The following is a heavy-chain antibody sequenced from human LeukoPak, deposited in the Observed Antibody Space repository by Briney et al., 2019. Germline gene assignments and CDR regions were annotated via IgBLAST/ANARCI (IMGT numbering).Heavy chain of an antibody. CDR1: GGSISSGGYY. J-gene: IGHJ3*02. V-gene: IGHV4-30-2*01. D-gene: IGHD2-2*01. Sequence: SGTLSLTCTVSGGSISSGGYYWSWIRQPPGKGLEWIGYIYHSGSTYYNPSLKSRVTISVDRSKNQFSLKLSSVTAADTAVYYCARRFKPGYCSSTNCVQGPFDIWGQGTMVTVSS. CDR3: ARRFKPGYCSSTNCVQGPFDI. CDR2: IYHSGST.